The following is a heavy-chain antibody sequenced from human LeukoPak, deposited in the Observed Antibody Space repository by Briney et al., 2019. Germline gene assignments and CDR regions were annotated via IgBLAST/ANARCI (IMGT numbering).Heavy chain of an antibody. CDR2: IRYDGSNK. D-gene: IGHD2-15*01. CDR1: GFTFSSYW. V-gene: IGHV3-30*02. J-gene: IGHJ4*02. Sequence: GGSLRLSCAASGFTFSSYWMSWVRQAPGKGLEWVAFIRYDGSNKYYADSVKGRFTISRDNSKNTLYLQMNSLRAEDTAVYYCAFPSLRAPEGEDYFDYWGQGTLVTVSS. CDR3: AFPSLRAPEGEDYFDY.